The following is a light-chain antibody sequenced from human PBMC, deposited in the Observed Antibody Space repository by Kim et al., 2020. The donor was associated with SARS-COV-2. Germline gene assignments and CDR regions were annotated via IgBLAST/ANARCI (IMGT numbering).Light chain of an antibody. CDR3: QQTTNFPLT. J-gene: IGKJ4*01. Sequence: ASVGDRDPITCRASQVINNWLAWYQQKPGNAPKLLIYAASTLQNGIPSSFSGSGSATEFTLTVSSLQPEDFATYYCQQTTNFPLTFGGGTKVDIK. CDR2: AAS. V-gene: IGKV1D-12*01. CDR1: QVINNW.